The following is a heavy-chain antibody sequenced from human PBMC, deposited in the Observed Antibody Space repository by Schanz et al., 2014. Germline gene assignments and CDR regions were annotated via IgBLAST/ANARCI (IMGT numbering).Heavy chain of an antibody. CDR2: FDVKDGET. CDR1: GYTVSALA. D-gene: IGHD2-2*01. V-gene: IGHV1-24*01. J-gene: IGHJ6*02. Sequence: QVQLLQSGSEVKKPGASVKVSCEISGYTVSALAMHWVRQAPGKGLEWLGGFDVKDGETIYAQKFQGRVIMTEDTSTDTAYVELSRLTSEDTGVYYCATETSRTWFYNGVDVWGQGTTXTVSS. CDR3: ATETSRTWFYNGVDV.